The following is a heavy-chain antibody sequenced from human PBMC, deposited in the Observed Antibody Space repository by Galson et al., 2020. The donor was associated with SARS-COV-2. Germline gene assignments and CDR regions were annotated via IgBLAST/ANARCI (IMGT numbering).Heavy chain of an antibody. CDR2: IYYSGST. Sequence: SEPLSLTCTVSGGSISSYYWSWIRQPPGKGLEWIGYIYYSGSTNYNPSLKSRVTISVDTSKNQFSLKLSSVTAADTDVSYCAREKYYYDSSGYYHPYYFDYWGQGTLVTVSS. V-gene: IGHV4-59*01. J-gene: IGHJ4*02. CDR1: GGSISSYY. CDR3: AREKYYYDSSGYYHPYYFDY. D-gene: IGHD3-22*01.